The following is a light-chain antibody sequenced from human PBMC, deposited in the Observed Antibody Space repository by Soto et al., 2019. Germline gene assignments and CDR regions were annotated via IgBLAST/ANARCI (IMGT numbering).Light chain of an antibody. CDR2: AAS. J-gene: IGKJ5*01. CDR3: QQANSFPIT. CDR1: QDIRNT. Sequence: AIQMTQSPSSLSASVGDRVAISCRASQDIRNTLAWYQQKPGEAPKLLIFAASNLQSGVPSRFSGSGSGTDFTLTISSLQPEDCAIYFCQQANSFPITFGQGTRLEIK. V-gene: IGKV1-6*01.